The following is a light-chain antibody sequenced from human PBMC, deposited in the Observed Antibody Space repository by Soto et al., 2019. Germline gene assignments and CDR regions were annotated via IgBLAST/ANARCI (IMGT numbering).Light chain of an antibody. CDR2: SDN. J-gene: IGLJ3*02. Sequence: GGNTVNWYQQLPGTAPKLLIYSDNLRPSGVPVRFSGSKSGTSASLAISGLQSEDEADYYCAAWDDSLHGPVFGGGTQLTVL. CDR3: AAWDDSLHGPV. CDR1: GGNT. V-gene: IGLV1-44*01.